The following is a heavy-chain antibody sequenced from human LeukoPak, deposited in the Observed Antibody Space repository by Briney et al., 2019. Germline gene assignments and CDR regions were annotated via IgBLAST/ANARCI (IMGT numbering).Heavy chain of an antibody. CDR3: ARGLEDRISIFGVVKYSYFDF. CDR2: IDHSGSS. CDR1: GGSFSKYY. V-gene: IGHV4-34*01. J-gene: IGHJ4*02. D-gene: IGHD3-3*01. Sequence: PSETLSLTCAVYGGSFSKYYWTWIRQPPGKGLEWIGEIDHSGSSHYNPSLKSRVTISVDTSKNQLSLKLSSVTAADTAVYYCARGLEDRISIFGVVKYSYFDFWGQGTLVTVSS.